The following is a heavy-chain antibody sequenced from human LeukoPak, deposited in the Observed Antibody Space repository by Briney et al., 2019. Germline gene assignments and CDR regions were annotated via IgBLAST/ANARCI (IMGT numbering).Heavy chain of an antibody. CDR3: ARDHFHDVLTGSYYYAMDV. CDR2: IIPIFNMT. CDR1: GYTFTSYG. D-gene: IGHD3-9*01. V-gene: IGHV1-69*13. Sequence: SVKVSCKASGYTFTSYGISWVRQAPGQGREWMGRIIPIFNMTVYAQRFQGRLTLTADESTSTAYMELRSLRSEDTAVYYCARDHFHDVLTGSYYYAMDVWGQGTTVTVS. J-gene: IGHJ6*02.